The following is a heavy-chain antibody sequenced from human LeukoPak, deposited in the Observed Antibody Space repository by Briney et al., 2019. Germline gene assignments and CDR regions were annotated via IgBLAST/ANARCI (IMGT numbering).Heavy chain of an antibody. CDR1: GGTFSSYA. J-gene: IGHJ4*02. V-gene: IGHV1-69*04. CDR3: ARINTAMAEFDY. D-gene: IGHD5-18*01. Sequence: GSSVKVSCKASGGTFSSYAISWVRQAPGQGLKWMGRIIPILGIANYAQKFQGRVTITADKSTSTAYMELSSLRSEDTAVYYCARINTAMAEFDYWGQGTLVTVSS. CDR2: IIPILGIA.